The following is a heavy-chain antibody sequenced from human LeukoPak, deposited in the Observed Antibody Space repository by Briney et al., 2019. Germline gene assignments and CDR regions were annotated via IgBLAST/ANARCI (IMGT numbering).Heavy chain of an antibody. J-gene: IGHJ4*02. CDR1: GYSFTSYW. CDR3: ARLALSLTGVPAAKDY. V-gene: IGHV5-10-1*01. D-gene: IGHD2-2*01. CDR2: IDPSDAYT. Sequence: GASLKFSCLGSGYSFTSYWISWVRPMPGKGLEWMGRIDPSDAYTNYSPPFHGHVTISYDKSIRTDYLQWSSLKASDTAMYYCARLALSLTGVPAAKDYWGQGTLVTVSS.